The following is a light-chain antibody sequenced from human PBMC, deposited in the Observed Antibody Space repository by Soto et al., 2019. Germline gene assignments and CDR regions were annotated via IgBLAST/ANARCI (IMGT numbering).Light chain of an antibody. V-gene: IGLV2-23*01. CDR2: EDS. CDR3: CSYAGSSTWV. J-gene: IGLJ3*02. CDR1: SSDVGGYSL. Sequence: QSALTQPASVSGSPGQSITISCTGTSSDVGGYSLVSWYQQHPGKAPKLMIYEDSKSSGVSNRFSGSKSGNTASLTISGLQAEDEADYYCCSYAGSSTWVFGGGTKLTVL.